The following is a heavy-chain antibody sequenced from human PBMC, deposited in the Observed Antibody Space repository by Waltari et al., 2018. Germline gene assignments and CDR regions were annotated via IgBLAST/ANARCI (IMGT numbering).Heavy chain of an antibody. CDR1: GFTFSSYW. CDR3: ARGGRYFDL. J-gene: IGHJ2*01. Sequence: EVQLVASGGGLVQPGGSLRLSCAASGFTFSSYWMSWVRQAPGKWREGVANIKQDGSEKYYVDSVKGRFNISRDNAKNSLYLQMNSLRAEDTAVYYCARGGRYFDLWGRGTLVTVSS. D-gene: IGHD3-16*01. CDR2: IKQDGSEK. V-gene: IGHV3-7*04.